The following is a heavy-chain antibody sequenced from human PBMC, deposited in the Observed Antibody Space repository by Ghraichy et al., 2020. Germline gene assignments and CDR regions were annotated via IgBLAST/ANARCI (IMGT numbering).Heavy chain of an antibody. CDR3: ARDPRVVVITTYDYYYGMDV. D-gene: IGHD3-22*01. J-gene: IGHJ6*02. V-gene: IGHV1-18*01. CDR1: GYIFTSYG. CDR2: ISAYNGNT. Sequence: SVKVSCKASGYIFTSYGISWVRQAPGQGLEWMGWISAYNGNTNYAQKLQGRVTMTTDTSTSTAYMELRSLRSDDTAVYYCARDPRVVVITTYDYYYGMDVWGQGTTVTVSS.